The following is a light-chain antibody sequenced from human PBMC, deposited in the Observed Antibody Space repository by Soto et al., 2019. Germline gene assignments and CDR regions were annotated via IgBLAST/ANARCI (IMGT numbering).Light chain of an antibody. Sequence: DIQMTQSPSTLSASVGDRVTITCRASQSVGSLLAWYQQKPGRAPSLLIYKASTLKSGVPSRFSGSGSGTEFSLTITSLQPDDSATYYCQHYRGYPLTFGQGTRLEI. V-gene: IGKV1-5*03. J-gene: IGKJ5*01. CDR1: QSVGSL. CDR2: KAS. CDR3: QHYRGYPLT.